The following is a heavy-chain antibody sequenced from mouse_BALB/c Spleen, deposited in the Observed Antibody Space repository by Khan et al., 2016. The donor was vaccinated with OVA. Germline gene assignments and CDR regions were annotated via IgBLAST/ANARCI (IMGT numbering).Heavy chain of an antibody. CDR3: GSNEGQYGGYGEALDY. J-gene: IGHJ4*01. D-gene: IGHD2-13*01. CDR2: INPYNGDI. V-gene: IGHV1-37*01. Sequence: VQLKQSGPDLVKPGTSVKISCKASGYSFTDYFINWVKQDHGKSLEWIGRINPYNGDIFYNHKFEGKATLTVDESSGTAHMELLSLTSEDSAVYYCGSNEGQYGGYGEALDYWGQGTSVIVSS. CDR1: GYSFTDYF.